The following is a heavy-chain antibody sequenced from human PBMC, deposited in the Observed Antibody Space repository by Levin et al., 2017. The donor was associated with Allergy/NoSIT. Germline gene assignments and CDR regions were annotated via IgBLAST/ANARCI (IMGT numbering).Heavy chain of an antibody. J-gene: IGHJ4*02. Sequence: ASVKVSCKASGGTFSSYAISWVRQAPGQGLEWMGRIIPILGIANYAQKFQGRVTITADKSTSTAYMELSSLRSEDTAVYYCARDCFSGGSCYLPDYWGQGTLVTVSS. CDR2: IIPILGIA. V-gene: IGHV1-69*04. D-gene: IGHD2-15*01. CDR1: GGTFSSYA. CDR3: ARDCFSGGSCYLPDY.